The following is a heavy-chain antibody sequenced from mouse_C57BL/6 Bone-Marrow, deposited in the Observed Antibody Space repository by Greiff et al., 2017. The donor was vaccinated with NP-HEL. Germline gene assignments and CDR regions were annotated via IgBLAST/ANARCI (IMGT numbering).Heavy chain of an antibody. CDR1: GYAFSSSW. CDR2: IYPGDGDT. Sequence: VQLQESGPELVKPGASVKISCKASGYAFSSSWMNWVKQRPGKGLEWIGRIYPGDGDTNYNGKFKGKATLTADKSSSTAYMQLSSLTSEDSAVYFCARPHYHGSSSFDYWGQGTTLTVSS. V-gene: IGHV1-82*01. J-gene: IGHJ2*01. CDR3: ARPHYHGSSSFDY. D-gene: IGHD1-1*01.